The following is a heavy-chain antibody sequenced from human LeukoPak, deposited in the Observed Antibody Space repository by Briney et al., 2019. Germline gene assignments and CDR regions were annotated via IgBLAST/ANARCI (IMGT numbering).Heavy chain of an antibody. CDR3: AKDPTFLDLGYCSSTSCYHHYFDY. J-gene: IGHJ4*02. Sequence: PGGSLRLSCAVSGFTFSSYGMHWVRQAPGKGLEWVAFIRYDGSNKYYADSVKGRFTISRDNSKNTLYLQMNSLRAEDTAVYYCAKDPTFLDLGYCSSTSCYHHYFDYWGQGTLVTVSS. CDR2: IRYDGSNK. V-gene: IGHV3-30*02. CDR1: GFTFSSYG. D-gene: IGHD2-2*01.